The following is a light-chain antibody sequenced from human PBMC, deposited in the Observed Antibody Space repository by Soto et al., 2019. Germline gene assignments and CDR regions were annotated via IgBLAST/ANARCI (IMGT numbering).Light chain of an antibody. J-gene: IGKJ1*01. CDR3: QQSNSYSWT. CDR1: QSISSW. CDR2: DAY. Sequence: QSPAIASACLRYRITVTCRASQSISSWLAWYQQKPGKANKLMIYDAYILENGVPSRFSGSGSGSEFTLNISSLQPDDFATYYRQQSNSYSWTFGPGTKVDIK. V-gene: IGKV1-5*01.